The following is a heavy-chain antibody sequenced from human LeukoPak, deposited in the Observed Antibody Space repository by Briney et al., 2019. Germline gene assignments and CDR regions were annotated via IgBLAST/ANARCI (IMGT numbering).Heavy chain of an antibody. CDR3: ARVCYYGSGSYYFDY. CDR2: IYHSGST. V-gene: IGHV4-4*02. D-gene: IGHD3-10*01. Sequence: SETLSLTCAVSGGSISSSNWWSWVRQPPGKGLEWIGEIYHSGSTNYNPSLKSRVTISVDKSKNQFSLKLSSVTAADTAVYYCARVCYYGSGSYYFDYWGQGTLVTVSS. J-gene: IGHJ4*02. CDR1: GGSISSSNW.